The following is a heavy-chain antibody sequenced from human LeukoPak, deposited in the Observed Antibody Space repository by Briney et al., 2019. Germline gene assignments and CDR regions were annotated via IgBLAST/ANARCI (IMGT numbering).Heavy chain of an antibody. Sequence: PSETLSLTCTVSGGSISSSSYYWGWIRQPPGKGLEWIGSIYYSGSTYYNPSLKSRVTISVDTSKNQFSLKLSSVTAADTAVYYCARQGDSSGYYSLVIDYWGQGTLVTVSS. CDR3: ARQGDSSGYYSLVIDY. CDR2: IYYSGST. J-gene: IGHJ4*02. D-gene: IGHD3-22*01. CDR1: GGSISSSSYY. V-gene: IGHV4-39*01.